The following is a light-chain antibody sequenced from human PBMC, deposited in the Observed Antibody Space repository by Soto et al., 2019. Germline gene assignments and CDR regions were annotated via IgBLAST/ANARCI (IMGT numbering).Light chain of an antibody. CDR3: QQYISSPLT. V-gene: IGKV3-20*01. Sequence: EFVFTQSPRTLSLSPGERATLSCRASQSVSNNYLAWYQQKPGQAPRLVIYGASSRATGIPDRFSASGSGTDFTLTISRLEPEDFAVYYCQQYISSPLTFGQGTNVDI. J-gene: IGKJ1*01. CDR1: QSVSNNY. CDR2: GAS.